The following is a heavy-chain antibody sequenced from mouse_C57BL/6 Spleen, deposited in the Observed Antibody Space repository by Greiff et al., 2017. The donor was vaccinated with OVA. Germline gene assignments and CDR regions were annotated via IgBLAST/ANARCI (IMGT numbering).Heavy chain of an antibody. J-gene: IGHJ1*03. V-gene: IGHV14-2*01. CDR1: GFNIKDYY. CDR3: ARSGAGVANWYIDV. D-gene: IGHD1-1*01. Sequence: EVTLQQSGAELVKPGASVKLSCPASGFNIKDYYMHWVKQRTEQGLEWIGRIDPEDGETKYAPKFKGKATITADTSSNTAYLQLSSLTSEDTAVYYCARSGAGVANWYIDVWGTGTTVTVSS. CDR2: IDPEDGET.